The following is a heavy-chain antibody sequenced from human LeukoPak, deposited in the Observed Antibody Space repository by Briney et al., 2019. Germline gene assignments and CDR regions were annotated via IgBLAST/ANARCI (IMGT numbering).Heavy chain of an antibody. CDR2: IYYSGST. Sequence: SETLSLTCTVSGGSISSYYWSWIRQPPGKGLEWIGYIYYSGSTNYNPSLKSRVTISVDTSKNQFSLKLSFVTAADTAVYYCARERYCSSTSCSAGAFDIWGQGTMVTVSS. CDR1: GGSISSYY. CDR3: ARERYCSSTSCSAGAFDI. J-gene: IGHJ3*02. D-gene: IGHD2-2*01. V-gene: IGHV4-59*12.